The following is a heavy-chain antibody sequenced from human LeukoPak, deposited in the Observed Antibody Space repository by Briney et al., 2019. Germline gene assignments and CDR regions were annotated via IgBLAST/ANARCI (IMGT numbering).Heavy chain of an antibody. CDR3: AREGLYGEFAD. Sequence: GGSLRVSCAASGFTLSNYWMNWVRQAPGKGLEWVANIQQHGIRKYYADSVKGRFTISRDDAQNSLHLQMNSLRDEDTAVYYCAREGLYGEFADWGQGTLVTVSS. D-gene: IGHD4-17*01. J-gene: IGHJ4*02. CDR1: GFTLSNYW. V-gene: IGHV3-7*01. CDR2: IQQHGIRK.